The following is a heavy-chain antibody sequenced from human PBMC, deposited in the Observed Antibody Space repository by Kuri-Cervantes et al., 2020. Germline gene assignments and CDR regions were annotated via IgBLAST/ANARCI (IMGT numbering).Heavy chain of an antibody. J-gene: IGHJ4*02. CDR1: GGSFSGYY. CDR3: ARGGYYYDSSGAPIKY. V-gene: IGHV4-34*01. Sequence: SETLSLTCAVYGGSFSGYYWSWIRQPPGKGLEWIGEINHSGSTNYNPSLKSRVTISVATSKNQFSLKLSSVTAADTAVYYCARGGYYYDSSGAPIKYWGQGTLVTVSS. D-gene: IGHD3-22*01. CDR2: INHSGST.